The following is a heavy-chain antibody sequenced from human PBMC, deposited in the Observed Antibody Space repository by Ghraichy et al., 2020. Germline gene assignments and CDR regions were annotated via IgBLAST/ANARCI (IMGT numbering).Heavy chain of an antibody. Sequence: SETLSLTCTVSGGSISSSSYYWGWIRQPPGKGLEWIGSIYYSGSTYYNPSLKSRVTISVDTSKNQFSLKLSSVTAADTAVYYCARHVPYDYGDYVGYFDYWGQGTLVTVSS. J-gene: IGHJ4*02. CDR2: IYYSGST. CDR1: GGSISSSSYY. CDR3: ARHVPYDYGDYVGYFDY. V-gene: IGHV4-39*01. D-gene: IGHD4-17*01.